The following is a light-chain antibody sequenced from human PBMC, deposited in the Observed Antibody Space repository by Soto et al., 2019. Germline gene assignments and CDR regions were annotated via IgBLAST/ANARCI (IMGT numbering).Light chain of an antibody. CDR1: QSISSW. J-gene: IGKJ1*01. V-gene: IGKV1-5*01. Sequence: DIQVTQSPSTLSASVGDRVTFTGRASQSISSWLAWYQQKPWRAPKLLLYDASTLESGVPSRFSGSGSGTDFTLTISRLQPDDFATDYFQQYNAYPWTFGQGAKVEIK. CDR3: QQYNAYPWT. CDR2: DAS.